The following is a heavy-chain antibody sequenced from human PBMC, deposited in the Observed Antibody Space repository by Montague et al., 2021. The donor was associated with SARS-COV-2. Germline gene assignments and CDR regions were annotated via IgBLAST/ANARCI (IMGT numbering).Heavy chain of an antibody. V-gene: IGHV4-34*10. CDR3: ARARASHYMSWFDP. D-gene: IGHD3-10*01. CDR1: GCSIIPYY. Sequence: SETLSLTCAVTGCSIIPYYWSWIRQPPGRGLEWIGKVNLCGNAFYNSSLTSRITISVSTSTSQFSLRLTSVTAAATAVYYCARARASHYMSWFDPWGQGTLVIVSS. J-gene: IGHJ5*02. CDR2: VNLCGNA.